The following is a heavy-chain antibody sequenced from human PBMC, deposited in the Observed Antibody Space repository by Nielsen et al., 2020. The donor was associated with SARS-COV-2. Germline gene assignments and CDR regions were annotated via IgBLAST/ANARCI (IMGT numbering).Heavy chain of an antibody. V-gene: IGHV4-59*01. CDR3: ARRNNLGDYYYMDV. Sequence: SETLSLTCTVSGDSITNNYWTWIRQPPGKGLEWIGYSSDSGRANYNPSLKSRLTISVDTSKKQLSLKLTSVTAADTALFYCARRNNLGDYYYMDVWGKGTTVTVSS. D-gene: IGHD1/OR15-1a*01. J-gene: IGHJ6*03. CDR1: GDSITNNY. CDR2: SSDSGRA.